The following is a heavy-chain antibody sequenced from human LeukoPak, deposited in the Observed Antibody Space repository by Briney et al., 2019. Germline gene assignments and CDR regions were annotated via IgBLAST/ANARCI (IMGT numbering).Heavy chain of an antibody. D-gene: IGHD6-13*01. CDR3: ARRQQLPQYFDL. CDR2: VLHSGTT. CDR1: GGSVSSNNW. V-gene: IGHV4-4*02. Sequence: PSGTLSLTCAVSGGSVSSNNWWSWVRQPPGKGLEWIGEVLHSGTTNYNPSLQTRLTISVDKSKNHFSLKLISVTPADRAVYYCARRQQLPQYFDLWGRGTLVTVSS. J-gene: IGHJ2*01.